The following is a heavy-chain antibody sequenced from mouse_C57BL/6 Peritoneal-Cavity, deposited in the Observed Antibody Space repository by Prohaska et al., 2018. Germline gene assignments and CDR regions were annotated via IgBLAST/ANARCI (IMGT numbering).Heavy chain of an antibody. J-gene: IGHJ3*01. CDR1: GYTFTSYW. CDR3: ALYGNYGN. V-gene: IGHV1-50*01. Sequence: QVQLQQPGAELVKPGASVKLSCKASGYTFTSYWMQWVKQRPGQGLEWIGEIDPSDSYTNYNQKFKGKATLTVDTSSSTAYTQLSSLTSEDSAVYYCALYGNYGNWGQGTLVTVSA. CDR2: IDPSDSYT. D-gene: IGHD2-1*01.